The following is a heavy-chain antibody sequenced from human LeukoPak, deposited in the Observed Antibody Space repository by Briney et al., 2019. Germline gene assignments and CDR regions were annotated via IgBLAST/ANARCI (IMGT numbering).Heavy chain of an antibody. D-gene: IGHD6-13*01. Sequence: PGGSLRLSCAASGFTFSSYSMNWVRQAPGKGLEWVSSISSSSSYIYYADSVKGRFTISRDNAKNSLYLQMNSLRAEDTAVYYCARGVSNSWEDPSYFDYWGQGTLVTVSS. V-gene: IGHV3-21*01. CDR2: ISSSSSYI. CDR1: GFTFSSYS. J-gene: IGHJ4*02. CDR3: ARGVSNSWEDPSYFDY.